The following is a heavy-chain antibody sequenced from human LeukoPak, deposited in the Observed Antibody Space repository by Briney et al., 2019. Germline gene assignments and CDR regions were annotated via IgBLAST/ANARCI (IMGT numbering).Heavy chain of an antibody. D-gene: IGHD6-13*01. V-gene: IGHV4-59*01. J-gene: IGHJ3*02. CDR2: IYHSGST. CDR1: GGSISTYY. Sequence: SETLSLTCTLSGGSISTYYWSWIRQPPGKGLEWIGYIYHSGSTNYNPSLKSRVTISVDTSKNQFSLKLSSVTAADTAVYYCASGSSWYLDAFDIWGQGTMVTVSS. CDR3: ASGSSWYLDAFDI.